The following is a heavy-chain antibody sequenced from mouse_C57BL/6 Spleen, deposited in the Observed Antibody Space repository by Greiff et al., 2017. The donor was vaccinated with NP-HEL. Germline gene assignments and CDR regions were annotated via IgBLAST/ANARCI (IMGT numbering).Heavy chain of an antibody. CDR3: AKEDGYQAWFAY. Sequence: VMLVESGPGLVQPSQSLSITCTVSGFSLTSYGVHWVRQSPGKGLEWLGVIWRGGSTDYNAAFMSRLSITKDNSKSQVFFKMNSLQADDTAIYYCAKEDGYQAWFAYWGQGTLVTVSA. D-gene: IGHD2-3*01. J-gene: IGHJ3*01. CDR1: GFSLTSYG. V-gene: IGHV2-5*01. CDR2: IWRGGST.